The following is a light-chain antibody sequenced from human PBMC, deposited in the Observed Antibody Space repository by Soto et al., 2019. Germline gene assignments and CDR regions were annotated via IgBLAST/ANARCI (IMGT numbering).Light chain of an antibody. J-gene: IGLJ1*01. CDR2: GNS. CDR3: QSYDSSLSGSSV. CDR1: SSNIGAGYD. Sequence: QPVLTQPPSVSGAPVQRGTISCTGSSSNIGAGYDVHWYQQLPGTAPKLLIYGNSNRPSGVPDRFSGSKSGTSASLAITGLQAEDEADYYCQSYDSSLSGSSVFGTGTKLTVL. V-gene: IGLV1-40*01.